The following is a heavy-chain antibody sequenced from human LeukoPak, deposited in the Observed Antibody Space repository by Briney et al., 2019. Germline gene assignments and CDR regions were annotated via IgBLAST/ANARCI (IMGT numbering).Heavy chain of an antibody. D-gene: IGHD3-10*01. CDR1: GFTFSDYY. CDR2: ISSSGSTI. J-gene: IGHJ6*03. CDR3: ARDEFDVWFGEPSYYMDV. Sequence: PGGSLRLSCAASGFTFSDYYMSWIRQAPGKGLEWVSYISSSGSTIYYADSVKGRFTISRDNAKNSLYLQMNSLRAEDTAVYYCARDEFDVWFGEPSYYMDVWGKGTTVTISS. V-gene: IGHV3-11*01.